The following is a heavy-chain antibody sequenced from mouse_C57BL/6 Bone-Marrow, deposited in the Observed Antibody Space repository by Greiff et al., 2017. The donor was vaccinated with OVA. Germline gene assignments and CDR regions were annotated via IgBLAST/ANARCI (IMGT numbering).Heavy chain of an antibody. CDR1: GYTFTSYW. CDR2: IYPGSGST. CDR3: AGYYGSSYEWFAY. V-gene: IGHV1-55*01. Sequence: QVQLQQPGAELVKPGASVKMSCKASGYTFTSYWITWVKQRPGQGLEWIGDIYPGSGSTNYNEKFKSKATLTVDTSSSTAYMQLSSLTSEDSAVYYCAGYYGSSYEWFAYWGQGTLVTVSA. D-gene: IGHD1-1*01. J-gene: IGHJ3*01.